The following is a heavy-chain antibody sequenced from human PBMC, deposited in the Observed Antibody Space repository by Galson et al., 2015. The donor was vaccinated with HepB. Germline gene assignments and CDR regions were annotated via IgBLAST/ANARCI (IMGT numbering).Heavy chain of an antibody. CDR2: IYSGGGT. D-gene: IGHD3-22*01. J-gene: IGHJ4*02. Sequence: SLRLSCAASGFTVSSSYMSWVRQAPGKGLDWVSVIYSGGGTYYADSVKDRFTVSRDSSKNTLYLQMNTLRADDTAVYYCARDSSGPSYWGQGTLVTVSS. V-gene: IGHV3-66*01. CDR1: GFTVSSSY. CDR3: ARDSSGPSY.